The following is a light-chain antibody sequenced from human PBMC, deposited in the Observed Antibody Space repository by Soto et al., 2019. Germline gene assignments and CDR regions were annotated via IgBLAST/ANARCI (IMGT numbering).Light chain of an antibody. V-gene: IGLV2-11*01. CDR3: CLYIGATTYV. CDR1: SSDVGAYDY. CDR2: DVS. J-gene: IGLJ1*01. Sequence: QSALPQPRSVSGSPGQSVTISCTGTSSDVGAYDYVSWYQHFPGKAPKVLIFDVSERPSGVPDRFSGSKSGNTASLTISGLQADDEADYYCCLYIGATTYVFGTGTKLTVL.